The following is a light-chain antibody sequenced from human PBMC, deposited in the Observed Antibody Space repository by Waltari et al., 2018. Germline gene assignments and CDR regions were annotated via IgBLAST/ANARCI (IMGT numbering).Light chain of an antibody. CDR3: QQYNNWPPVT. Sequence: EIVMTQSPATLSVSPGERATLSCRASQSVSSNLAWYQQKPGQAPRLLIYGASTRATGIPARFSGSGSGTEFTLPISSMQSEDFAVYYCQQYNNWPPVTFGGGTKVEIK. V-gene: IGKV3-15*01. J-gene: IGKJ4*01. CDR2: GAS. CDR1: QSVSSN.